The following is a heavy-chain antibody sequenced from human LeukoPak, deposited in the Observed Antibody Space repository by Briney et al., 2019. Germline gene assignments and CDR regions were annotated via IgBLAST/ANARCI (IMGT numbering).Heavy chain of an antibody. Sequence: SETLSLTCTVSGDSISSYYWSWIRQPAGKGLEWTGRIYTSGSTNYNPSLKSRVTISVDKSKNQFSLKLRSVTAADTAVYYCARGYGDYDLYYFDSWGQGTLVTVSS. J-gene: IGHJ4*02. D-gene: IGHD4-17*01. CDR3: ARGYGDYDLYYFDS. CDR1: GDSISSYY. CDR2: IYTSGST. V-gene: IGHV4-4*07.